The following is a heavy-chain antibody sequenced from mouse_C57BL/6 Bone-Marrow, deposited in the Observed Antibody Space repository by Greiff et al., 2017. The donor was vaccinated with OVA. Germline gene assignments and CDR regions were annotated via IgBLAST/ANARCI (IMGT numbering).Heavy chain of an antibody. CDR2: IYPGDGDT. Sequence: VQLQQSGPELVKPGASVKISCKASGYAFSSSWMNWVKQRPGKGLEWIGRIYPGDGDTNYNGKFKGKATLTADKSSSTAYMQLSSLTSEDSAVYFCARGRGNSRGWYFDVWGTGTTVTVSS. CDR3: ARGRGNSRGWYFDV. D-gene: IGHD2-1*01. CDR1: GYAFSSSW. V-gene: IGHV1-82*01. J-gene: IGHJ1*03.